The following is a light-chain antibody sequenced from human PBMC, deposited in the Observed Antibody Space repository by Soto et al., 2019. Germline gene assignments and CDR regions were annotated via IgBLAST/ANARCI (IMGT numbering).Light chain of an antibody. CDR3: TSYTTIRTYV. J-gene: IGLJ1*01. V-gene: IGLV2-14*01. CDR1: RGDVGAFNH. CDR2: DVT. Sequence: QSALTQPASVSGSPGQSITVSCTGTRGDVGAFNHVSWYQQHPGKPPKLIISDVTNRPSGVSNRFSGSKSGNTASLTISGLQTEDEADYYCTSYTTIRTYVFGSGTKLTVL.